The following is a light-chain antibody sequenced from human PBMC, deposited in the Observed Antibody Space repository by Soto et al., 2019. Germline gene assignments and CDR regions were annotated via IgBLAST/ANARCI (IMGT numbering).Light chain of an antibody. CDR1: QSVSSNY. CDR3: QQYDRSLPLT. V-gene: IGKV3-20*01. Sequence: IVLTQSPGTLSLSPGEGATLSCRASQSVSSNYLAWYQQKPGQTPRLLIYDASNRATGIPDRFSGNASGTDFTLIISRLKPDDSAVYYCQQYDRSLPLTFGGGTKVEIK. CDR2: DAS. J-gene: IGKJ4*01.